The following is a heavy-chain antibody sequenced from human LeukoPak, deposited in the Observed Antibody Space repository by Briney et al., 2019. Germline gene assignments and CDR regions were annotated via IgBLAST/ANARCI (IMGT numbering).Heavy chain of an antibody. CDR1: GGSINSGDYY. Sequence: KPSETLSLTCTVSGGSINSGDYYWSWIRQHPGKGLEWIGYIFYTGSTYYNPSLKSRVSISVDTSRNQFSLKLSSVTAADTAVYYCARLYDILTGYPYYFDYWGQGTLVTVPS. V-gene: IGHV4-31*03. CDR3: ARLYDILTGYPYYFDY. D-gene: IGHD3-9*01. J-gene: IGHJ4*02. CDR2: IFYTGST.